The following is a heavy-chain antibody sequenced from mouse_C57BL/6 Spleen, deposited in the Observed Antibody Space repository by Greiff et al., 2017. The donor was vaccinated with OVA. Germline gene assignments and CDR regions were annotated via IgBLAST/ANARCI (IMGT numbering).Heavy chain of an antibody. CDR1: GYTFTDYE. J-gene: IGHJ2*01. Sequence: VQVVASGAELVRPGASVTLSCKASGYTFTDYEMHWVKQTPVHGLEWIGAIDPETGGTAYNQKFKGKAILTADKSSSTAYMELRSLTSEDSAVYYCTRSLYYGSSYNYFDYWGQGTTLTVSS. D-gene: IGHD1-1*01. CDR3: TRSLYYGSSYNYFDY. V-gene: IGHV1-15*01. CDR2: IDPETGGT.